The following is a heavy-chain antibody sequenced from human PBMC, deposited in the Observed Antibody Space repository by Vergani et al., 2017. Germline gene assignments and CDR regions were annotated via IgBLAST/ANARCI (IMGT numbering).Heavy chain of an antibody. V-gene: IGHV4-31*03. D-gene: IGHD2-2*01. CDR2: TYYSGTT. CDR3: AGDGPAGSLDY. CDR1: GGSISSGGYY. J-gene: IGHJ4*02. Sequence: QVQLQESGPGLVKPSQTLSLTCTVSGGSISSGGYYWSRIRQHPGKGLECIGYTYYSGTTYYNPSLKSRVTISVDTSKNQFSLKLSPVTAADTAVYYCAGDGPAGSLDYWGQGTLVTVSS.